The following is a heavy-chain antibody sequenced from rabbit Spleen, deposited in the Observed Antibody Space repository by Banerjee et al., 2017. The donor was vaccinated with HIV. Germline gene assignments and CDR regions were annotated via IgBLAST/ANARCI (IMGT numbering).Heavy chain of an antibody. Sequence: PLEESGGGLVQPGGSLKLSCKASGFTLSSHYMNWVRQAPGKGLEWIGYIDPVFGITYYANWVNGRFSISRENAQNTVFLQMTSLTAADTATYFCARDGAGGSYFALWGQGTLVTVS. CDR3: ARDGAGGSYFAL. J-gene: IGHJ4*01. CDR1: GFTLSSHY. D-gene: IGHD8-1*01. V-gene: IGHV1S7*01. CDR2: IDPVFGIT.